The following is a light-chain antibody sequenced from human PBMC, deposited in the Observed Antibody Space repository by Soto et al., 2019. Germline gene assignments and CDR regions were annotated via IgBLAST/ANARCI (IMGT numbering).Light chain of an antibody. V-gene: IGKV1-39*01. Sequence: DIQMTQSPSSLSASVGDRVTITCRASQSISSYLNWYQQKPGKAPKLLIYAASSLQSGVPSRFSGSGSGTEFTLTISSLQPGDFATYYCQQSYSTPRTFGQGTRLEIK. CDR3: QQSYSTPRT. CDR1: QSISSY. CDR2: AAS. J-gene: IGKJ5*01.